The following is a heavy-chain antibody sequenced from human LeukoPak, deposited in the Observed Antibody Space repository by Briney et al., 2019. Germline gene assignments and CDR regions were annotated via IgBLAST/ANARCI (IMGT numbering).Heavy chain of an antibody. CDR2: MNPNSGNT. D-gene: IGHD3-9*01. CDR3: ARLRAYDILTGYYNDY. Sequence: GASVKVSCKASGYTFTSYDINWVRQATGQGLEWMGWMNPNSGNTGYAQKFQGRVTMTRNTSISTAYMELSSLRSEDTAVYFCARLRAYDILTGYYNDYWGQGTLVTVSS. CDR1: GYTFTSYD. V-gene: IGHV1-8*01. J-gene: IGHJ4*02.